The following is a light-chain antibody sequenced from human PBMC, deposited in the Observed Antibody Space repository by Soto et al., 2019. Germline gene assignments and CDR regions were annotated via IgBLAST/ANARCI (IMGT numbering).Light chain of an antibody. CDR1: ISNIGSNS. J-gene: IGLJ1*01. Sequence: QSVVTQPPSTSETPGQRVTISCSGSISNIGSNSVHWYQHVPGRAPRVLIHSDSVRPSGVPDLFSGFKSGTSASLAISGLWADDEAYYYWATYDGSHSLYVFGSGTKLTVL. CDR2: SDS. V-gene: IGLV1-44*01. CDR3: ATYDGSHSLYV.